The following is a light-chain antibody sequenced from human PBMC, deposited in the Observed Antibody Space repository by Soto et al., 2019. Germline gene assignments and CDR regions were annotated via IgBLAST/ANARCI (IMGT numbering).Light chain of an antibody. CDR3: QVWDSGTDHAV. V-gene: IGLV3-21*02. CDR1: NIGSQS. J-gene: IGLJ2*01. Sequence: SYELTQPPSVSVAPGQSARITCRGNNIGSQSVHWYQQKPGHATVLVVYDDNDRPSGIPERFSGSKSGNTATLSITRVGAGDEADYYCQVWDSGTDHAVFGGGTKLTVL. CDR2: DDN.